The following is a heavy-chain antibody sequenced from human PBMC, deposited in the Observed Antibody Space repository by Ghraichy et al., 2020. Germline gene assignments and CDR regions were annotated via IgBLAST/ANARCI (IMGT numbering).Heavy chain of an antibody. J-gene: IGHJ4*02. CDR3: AKSLYSSAYYFDY. CDR1: GFTFSSYA. D-gene: IGHD6-19*01. Sequence: GGFLRLSCAASGFTFSSYAMSWVRQAPGKGLEWVSVISGTGGSTHYVDSVKGRFTVSRDNSKNTLYLQMNSLRAEDTAIYYCAKSLYSSAYYFDYWGQGTLVTVSS. CDR2: ISGTGGST. V-gene: IGHV3-23*01.